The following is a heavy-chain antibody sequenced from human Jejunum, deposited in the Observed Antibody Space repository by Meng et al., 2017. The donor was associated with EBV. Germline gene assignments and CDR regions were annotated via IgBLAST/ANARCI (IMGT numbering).Heavy chain of an antibody. CDR3: ARPISGNTYYFDY. V-gene: IGHV1-2*06. CDR1: GYTFTDYY. Sequence: LVRTGNEVKESEAAGKVSCRASGYTFTDYYMHWVRPAPGQVLEWMGRVNPNTGVPTYAQNFPGRVTMSRDTSISTSYMEVSRLTSDDTAVYYCARPISGNTYYFDYWGQGTLVTVSS. D-gene: IGHD1-14*01. J-gene: IGHJ4*02. CDR2: VNPNTGVP.